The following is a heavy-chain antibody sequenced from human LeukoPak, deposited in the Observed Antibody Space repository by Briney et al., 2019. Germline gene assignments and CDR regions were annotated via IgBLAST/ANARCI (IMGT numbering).Heavy chain of an antibody. CDR3: AKGKRSTMVRGVKVFDY. D-gene: IGHD3-10*01. V-gene: IGHV3-30*02. CDR1: GFTFGTYG. Sequence: PGGSLRLSCAASGFTFGTYGMHWVRQAPGKGLEWVAFIRYDGSNKYYADSVKGRFTISRDDSKNTLYLQMNSLRAEDTAVYYCAKGKRSTMVRGVKVFDYWGQGTLVTVSS. J-gene: IGHJ4*02. CDR2: IRYDGSNK.